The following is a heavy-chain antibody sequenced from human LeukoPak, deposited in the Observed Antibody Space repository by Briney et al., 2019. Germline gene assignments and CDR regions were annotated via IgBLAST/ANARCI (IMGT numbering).Heavy chain of an antibody. V-gene: IGHV3-74*01. D-gene: IGHD3-10*01. Sequence: GGSLGLSCAASGFTFSNYWVHWVRQAPGRGLVWVSRINRDGSTTNYADSVKARFTVSRDNAKNTLNLQMNSLRAEDTAVYYCARDRKSGESSEIDFWGQGTLVTVSS. CDR2: INRDGSTT. CDR3: ARDRKSGESSEIDF. J-gene: IGHJ4*02. CDR1: GFTFSNYW.